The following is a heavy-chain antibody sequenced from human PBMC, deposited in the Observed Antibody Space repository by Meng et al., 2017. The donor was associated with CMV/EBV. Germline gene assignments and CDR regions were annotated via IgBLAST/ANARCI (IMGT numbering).Heavy chain of an antibody. V-gene: IGHV4-31*03. Sequence: SETLSLTCTVSGGSISSGGYYWSWIRQHPGKGLEWIGYIYYSGSTYHNPSLKSRVTISVDTSKNQFSLKLSSVTAADTAVYYCARDNLRTGDLDVWGQGTTVTVSS. CDR1: GGSISSGGYY. CDR3: ARDNLRTGDLDV. D-gene: IGHD3-10*01. CDR2: IYYSGST. J-gene: IGHJ6*02.